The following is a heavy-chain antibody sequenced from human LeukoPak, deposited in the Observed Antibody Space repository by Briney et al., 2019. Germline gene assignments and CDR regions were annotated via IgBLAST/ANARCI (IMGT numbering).Heavy chain of an antibody. D-gene: IGHD3-22*01. V-gene: IGHV5-51*01. J-gene: IGHJ4*02. CDR2: IYPGDSDT. Sequence: GESLKISCKGSGYSFTSYWIDWVRQTPGKGLEWMGIIYPGDSDTRYSPSFQGQVTISADESISTAYLQWSSLKASDTAMYYCARLRYYDSSGAVGALDYWGQGTLVTVSS. CDR1: GYSFTSYW. CDR3: ARLRYYDSSGAVGALDY.